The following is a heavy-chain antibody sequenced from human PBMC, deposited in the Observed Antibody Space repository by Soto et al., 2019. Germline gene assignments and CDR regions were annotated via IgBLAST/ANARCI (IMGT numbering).Heavy chain of an antibody. CDR3: ARSPCEYSLFDS. CDR2: IYYRGST. J-gene: IGHJ5*01. Sequence: QVQLQESGPGLVKPSQTLSLTCTVSGGSISSGGYYWIWIRKHPGKGLEWIGYIYYRGSTYYNPALMSRVIVSVDTTKNQSSLKLSSVTAAYKAVSFCARSPCEYSLFDSWGQGTLVTVSS. CDR1: GGSISSGGYY. V-gene: IGHV4-31*03. D-gene: IGHD2-15*01.